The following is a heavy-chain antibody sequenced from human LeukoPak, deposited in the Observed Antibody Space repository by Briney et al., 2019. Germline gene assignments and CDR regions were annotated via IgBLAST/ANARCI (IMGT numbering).Heavy chain of an antibody. Sequence: SETLSLTCAVYGGSFSGYYWSWIRQPPGKGLEGMGEINHSGSTNYNPSLTSRVTISVDTSKNQFSLKLSSVTAADTAVYYCARGASTLRYFDWLLYDYWGQGTLVTVSS. CDR1: GGSFSGYY. CDR3: ARGASTLRYFDWLLYDY. CDR2: INHSGST. D-gene: IGHD3-9*01. J-gene: IGHJ4*02. V-gene: IGHV4-34*01.